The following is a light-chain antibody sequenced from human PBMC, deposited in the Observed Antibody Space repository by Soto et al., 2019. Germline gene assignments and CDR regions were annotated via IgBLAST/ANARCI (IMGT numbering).Light chain of an antibody. CDR2: AAS. J-gene: IGKJ2*01. CDR1: QGISSQ. V-gene: IGKV1-9*01. CDR3: QQVNGYPHT. Sequence: DIQLTQSPSFLSASVGDRVTITCRASQGISSQLAWYQQIPGKGPKLLIYAASTLQSGVPSRFSGSGSGTEFTLASSSLQPEDVATYYCQQVNGYPHTFGQGTKLEIK.